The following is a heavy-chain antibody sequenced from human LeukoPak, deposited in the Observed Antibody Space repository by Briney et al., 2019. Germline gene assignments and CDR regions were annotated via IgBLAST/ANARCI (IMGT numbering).Heavy chain of an antibody. J-gene: IGHJ5*02. CDR1: GYTFTGYY. D-gene: IGHD5-18*01. V-gene: IGHV1-69*13. CDR3: ARVTHTELSTWFDP. CDR2: IIPIFGSS. Sequence: SVKVSCKASGYTFTGYYMHWVRQAPGQGLEWMGWIIPIFGSSNYAQKFQGRVTITADESTTTAYMELSSLRSEDTAVYYCARVTHTELSTWFDPWGQGTLVAVSS.